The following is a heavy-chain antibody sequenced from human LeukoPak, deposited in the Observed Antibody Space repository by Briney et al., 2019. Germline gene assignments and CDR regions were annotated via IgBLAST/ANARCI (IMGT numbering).Heavy chain of an antibody. CDR2: INEDGSNK. Sequence: GGSLRLSCTASGFSCNHYMRWIRQAPGKGLEWVANINEDGSNKWHLGTVKGRFTVSRDNARNSLYLQMNSLRVEDTAVYYCTRVIVAVPGYFDYFDFWGQGVLVTVSS. CDR3: TRVIVAVPGYFDYFDF. J-gene: IGHJ4*02. D-gene: IGHD6-19*01. CDR1: GFSCNHY. V-gene: IGHV3-7*01.